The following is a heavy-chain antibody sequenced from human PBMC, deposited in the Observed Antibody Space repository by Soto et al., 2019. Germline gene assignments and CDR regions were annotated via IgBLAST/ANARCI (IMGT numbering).Heavy chain of an antibody. V-gene: IGHV1-46*01. J-gene: IGHJ6*04. Sequence: ASVKVSCKASGYTFTSYYMHWVRQAPGQGLEWMGIINPSGGSTSYAQKFQGRVTMTRDTSTSTVYMELSSLRSEDTAVYYCVRDSELAAAVFYGMYVWGKESTVTVSS. D-gene: IGHD6-13*01. CDR3: VRDSELAAAVFYGMYV. CDR1: GYTFTSYY. CDR2: INPSGGST.